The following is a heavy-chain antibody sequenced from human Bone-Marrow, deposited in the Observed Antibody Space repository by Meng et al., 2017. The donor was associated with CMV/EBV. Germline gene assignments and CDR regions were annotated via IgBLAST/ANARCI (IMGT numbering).Heavy chain of an antibody. CDR1: GFTFSNYA. D-gene: IGHD3-22*01. CDR3: ARHGYYDSSGYGGYFDY. V-gene: IGHV3-30-3*01. J-gene: IGHJ4*02. Sequence: GESLKISCAASGFTFSNYAMHWVRQAPGKGLEWVTVMSYDGNYKYYADSVKGRFTISRDISNNTLYLQMNSLRTEDTAVYYCARHGYYDSSGYGGYFDYWGQGTLVTVSS. CDR2: MSYDGNYK.